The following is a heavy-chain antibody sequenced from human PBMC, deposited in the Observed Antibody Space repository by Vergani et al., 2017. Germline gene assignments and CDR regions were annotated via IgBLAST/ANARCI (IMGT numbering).Heavy chain of an antibody. J-gene: IGHJ1*01. CDR3: ARLRSGSYYEVSYFQH. CDR1: GGTFSSYT. Sequence: QVQLVQSGAEVKKPGSSVKVSCKASGGTFSSYTISWVRPAPGQGLEWMGRIIPILGIAHYAQKFQGRVTITADQSTSTAYMELSSLRSEDTAVYYCARLRSGSYYEVSYFQHWGQGTLVTVSS. D-gene: IGHD1-26*01. CDR2: IIPILGIA. V-gene: IGHV1-69*02.